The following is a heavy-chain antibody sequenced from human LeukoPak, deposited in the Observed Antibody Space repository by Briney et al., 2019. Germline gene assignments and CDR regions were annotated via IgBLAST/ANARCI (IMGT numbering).Heavy chain of an antibody. J-gene: IGHJ4*02. D-gene: IGHD6-6*01. CDR2: INSDGSST. CDR1: GFTFRSYW. V-gene: IGHV3-74*01. CDR3: ARDGSDHSSSSHYTFDY. Sequence: PGGSLRLSCAASGFTFRSYWMHWVPQAPGKGLVWVSRINSDGSSTSYAVSVKGRFTISRDNAKNTLYLQMNSLRAEDTAVYYCARDGSDHSSSSHYTFDYWGQGTLVTVSS.